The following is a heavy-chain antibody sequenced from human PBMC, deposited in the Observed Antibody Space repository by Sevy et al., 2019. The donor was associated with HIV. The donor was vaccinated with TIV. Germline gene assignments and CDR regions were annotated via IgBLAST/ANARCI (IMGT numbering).Heavy chain of an antibody. V-gene: IGHV3-23*01. J-gene: IGHJ3*02. CDR2: ISGSGGST. CDR3: AKDWYGWAGAAFDI. Sequence: GGSLRLSCAASGFTFSSYAMSWVRQAPGKGLEWVSAISGSGGSTYYANSVKGRFTMSRDNSKSTLYLQMNSLRAEDTAVYYCAKDWYGWAGAAFDIWGQGTMVTVSS. CDR1: GFTFSSYA. D-gene: IGHD3-16*01.